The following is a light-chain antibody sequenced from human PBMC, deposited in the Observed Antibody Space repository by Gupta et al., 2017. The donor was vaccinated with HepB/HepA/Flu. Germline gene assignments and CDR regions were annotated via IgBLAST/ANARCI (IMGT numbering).Light chain of an antibody. J-gene: IGKJ4*01. Sequence: DIQLPQPPSFLSASVGDSVTTTCRASQGIRSYLAWNQQNPGKAPKLLIYSASTVQSGVPSRFSGSGSGTEFTLTISSLQPEDFATFYCQHGDHYPLTFGGGTKVAIK. CDR3: QHGDHYPLT. CDR2: SAS. CDR1: QGIRSY. V-gene: IGKV1-9*01.